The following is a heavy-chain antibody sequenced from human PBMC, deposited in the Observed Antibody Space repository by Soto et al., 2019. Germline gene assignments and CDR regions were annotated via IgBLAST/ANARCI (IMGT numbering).Heavy chain of an antibody. V-gene: IGHV3-23*01. D-gene: IGHD3-22*01. CDR2: ISGSGGST. CDR1: GFTFSSYA. J-gene: IGHJ4*02. Sequence: PGGSLRLSCAASGFTFSSYAMSWVRQAPGKGLEWVSAISGSGGSTYYADSVKGRFTISRDNSKNTLYLQMSSLRAEDTAVYYCARPNRYYYDSSGCFDYWGQGTLVTVSS. CDR3: ARPNRYYYDSSGCFDY.